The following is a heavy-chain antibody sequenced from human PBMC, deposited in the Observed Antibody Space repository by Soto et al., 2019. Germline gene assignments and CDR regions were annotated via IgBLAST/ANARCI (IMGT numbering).Heavy chain of an antibody. CDR2: IDGSGGDT. CDR1: GFDYRSDA. J-gene: IGHJ4*02. V-gene: IGHV3-23*01. Sequence: GGSLSLACAAAGFDYRSDAMSLVRQAPGTGLEWVSVIDGSGGDTSFADSVKGRFTISRDNSKNTLYLHMNSLRAEDTARYYCAKERVAAAYVETSPFDFWGQGTQVTVSS. D-gene: IGHD2-15*01. CDR3: AKERVAAAYVETSPFDF.